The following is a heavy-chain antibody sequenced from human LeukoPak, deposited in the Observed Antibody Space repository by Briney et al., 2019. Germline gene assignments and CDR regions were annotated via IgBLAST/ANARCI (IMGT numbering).Heavy chain of an antibody. J-gene: IGHJ3*02. D-gene: IGHD5-18*01. CDR1: GGSISSGGYC. V-gene: IGHV4-30-2*01. Sequence: KSSQTLSLTCTVSGGSISSGGYCWSWIRQPPGRGLEWIGYIYHSGSTYYNPSLKSRVTISVDRSKNQFSLKLSSVTAADTAVYYCASKRRWIQLWPAAFDIWGQGTMVTVSS. CDR2: IYHSGST. CDR3: ASKRRWIQLWPAAFDI.